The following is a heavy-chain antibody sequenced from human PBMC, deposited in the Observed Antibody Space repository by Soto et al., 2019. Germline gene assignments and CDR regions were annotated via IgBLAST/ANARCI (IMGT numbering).Heavy chain of an antibody. Sequence: KQSQTLSLTCAISGDSVSSNSAAWNWIRQSPSRGLEWLGRTYYRSKWYNDYAVSVKSRITINPDTSKNQFSLQLNSVTPEDTAVYYCARDCEVVPAAFYYYYYYMDVWGKGTTVTVSS. CDR2: TYYRSKWYN. CDR1: GDSVSSNSAA. J-gene: IGHJ6*03. V-gene: IGHV6-1*01. D-gene: IGHD2-2*01. CDR3: ARDCEVVPAAFYYYYYYMDV.